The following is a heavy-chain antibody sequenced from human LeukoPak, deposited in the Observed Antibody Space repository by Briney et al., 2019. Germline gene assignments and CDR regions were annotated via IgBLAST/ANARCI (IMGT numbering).Heavy chain of an antibody. CDR2: IRSKTYGGTT. V-gene: IGHV3-49*04. CDR3: ITYSQFDY. Sequence: GGSLRLSCTATCLTFGDYAMSWVRQAPGKGLEWVGFIRSKTYGGTTEYAASVKDRFTSSRDESKSIAYLQMNSLKTEGPAVYYRITYSQFDYWGQGTLVTVSS. J-gene: IGHJ4*02. D-gene: IGHD4-11*01. CDR1: CLTFGDYA.